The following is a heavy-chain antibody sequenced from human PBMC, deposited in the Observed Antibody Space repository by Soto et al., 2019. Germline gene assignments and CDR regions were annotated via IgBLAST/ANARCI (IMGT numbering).Heavy chain of an antibody. CDR2: IIPIFGTT. Sequence: QVQLVQSGAEVKKPGSSVKVSCKASGGTFSSYAISWVRQAPGQGLEWMGGIIPIFGTTNYAQNFQGRVTITADESTSTAYMALSRLRSEDTAVYYCARVVTVVKSFHYWSFDLWGRGTLVTVSS. D-gene: IGHD2-15*01. V-gene: IGHV1-69*12. CDR1: GGTFSSYA. CDR3: ARVVTVVKSFHYWSFDL. J-gene: IGHJ2*01.